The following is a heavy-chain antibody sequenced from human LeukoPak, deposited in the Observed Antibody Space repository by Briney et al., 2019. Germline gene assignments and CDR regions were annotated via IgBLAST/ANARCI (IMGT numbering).Heavy chain of an antibody. CDR1: GFTFTGYW. CDR3: ARGLGGGPFDY. V-gene: IGHV3-21*01. J-gene: IGHJ4*02. Sequence: GGSLRLSCAASGFTFTGYWMTWVRQAPGKGLEWVSSISSSNSYIYYADSVKGRFTISRDNAKNSLYLQMNSLRAEDTAVYYCARGLGGGPFDYWGQGTLVTVSS. CDR2: ISSSNSYI. D-gene: IGHD3-16*01.